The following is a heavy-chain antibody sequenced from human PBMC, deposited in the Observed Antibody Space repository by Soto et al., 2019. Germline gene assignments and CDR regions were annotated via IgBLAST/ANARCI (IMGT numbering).Heavy chain of an antibody. CDR3: ARGGSGYTWFNEF. V-gene: IGHV1-69*01. J-gene: IGHJ4*02. D-gene: IGHD3-22*01. Sequence: QEQLVQSGAEVKKPGSSVKVSCKASGGLFSSYPISWVRQVPGQGLEWMGVIIPVFQTAYYTQRFHGRVTITADESTNTAYMELSSLSSEDTAIYYCARGGSGYTWFNEFWGQGTLVTVSS. CDR2: IIPVFQTA. CDR1: GGLFSSYP.